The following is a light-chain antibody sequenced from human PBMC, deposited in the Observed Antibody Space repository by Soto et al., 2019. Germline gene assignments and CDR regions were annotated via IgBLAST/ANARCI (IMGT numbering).Light chain of an antibody. J-gene: IGKJ1*01. V-gene: IGKV3-20*01. Sequence: EIVLTQSPGILSLSPGERATLSCRASQTVSSTYLAWYQHKRGQAPRLLIYATSSRATGIPDRFSGSGSGTDFTLTISRLEPEDFAVYYCQQYGSSGTFGQGTKVDI. CDR2: ATS. CDR3: QQYGSSGT. CDR1: QTVSSTY.